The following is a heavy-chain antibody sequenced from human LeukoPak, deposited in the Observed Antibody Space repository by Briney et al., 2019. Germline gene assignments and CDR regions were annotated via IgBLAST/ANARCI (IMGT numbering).Heavy chain of an antibody. CDR1: GGSISSSNW. D-gene: IGHD3-22*01. Sequence: PSETLSLTCAVSGGSISSSNWWSWVRQPPGKGLEWIGEIYHSGSTNYNPSLKSRVTISVDKSKNQFSLKLSSVAAADTAVYYCARGEIYSYYYDRLPFAEYFQHWGQGTLVTVSS. V-gene: IGHV4-4*02. CDR3: ARGEIYSYYYDRLPFAEYFQH. CDR2: IYHSGST. J-gene: IGHJ1*01.